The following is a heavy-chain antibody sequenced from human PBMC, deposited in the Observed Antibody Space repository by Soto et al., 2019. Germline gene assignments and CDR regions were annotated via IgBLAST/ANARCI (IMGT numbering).Heavy chain of an antibody. CDR1: GFTLSDYY. CDR3: ARWIAVAGSDLDY. Sequence: GGSLRLSCAASGFTLSDYYMSWIRQAPGKGLEWVSYISSSGSTIYYADSVKGRFTISRDNAKNSLYLQMNSLRAEDTAVYYCARWIAVAGSDLDYWGQGTLVTVSS. D-gene: IGHD6-19*01. J-gene: IGHJ4*02. V-gene: IGHV3-11*01. CDR2: ISSSGSTI.